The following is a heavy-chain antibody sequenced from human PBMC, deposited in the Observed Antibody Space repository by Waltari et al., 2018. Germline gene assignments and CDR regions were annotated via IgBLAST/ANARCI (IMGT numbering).Heavy chain of an antibody. CDR3: AQYNHGSYEPPLRH. Sequence: HLLESGGRLVQPGGSLRLSCAASGFSFSNSFLGWGRQPPGKGLEWVSSISPVYTTFYAQSVRGRFIISRDASRTTVYLQMNSLSAEDTAVYYCAQYNHGSYEPPLRHWGQGTLVTVSS. CDR1: GFSFSNSF. J-gene: IGHJ4*02. V-gene: IGHV3-23*01. CDR2: ISPVYTT. D-gene: IGHD3-3*01.